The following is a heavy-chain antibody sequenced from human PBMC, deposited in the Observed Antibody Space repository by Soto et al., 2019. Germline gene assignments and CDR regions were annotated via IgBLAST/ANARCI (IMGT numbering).Heavy chain of an antibody. Sequence: GVSLRLSCAASGFSFGTYVMNWVRQAPGKGLEWVSGISGSGGRVYSADSVKGRFTISRDNSRNTLYLQMNSLRAEDTAIYYCAKCTYYDFWSGYFLSFDYWGQGNLVTDSS. CDR3: AKCTYYDFWSGYFLSFDY. CDR1: GFSFGTYV. CDR2: ISGSGGRV. V-gene: IGHV3-23*01. D-gene: IGHD3-3*01. J-gene: IGHJ4*02.